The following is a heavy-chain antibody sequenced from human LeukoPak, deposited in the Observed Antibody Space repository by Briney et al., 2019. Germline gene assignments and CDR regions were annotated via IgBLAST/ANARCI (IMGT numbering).Heavy chain of an antibody. CDR3: TTGIVGAQWEFDY. D-gene: IGHD1-26*01. CDR2: ISGSGGST. V-gene: IGHV3-23*01. CDR1: GFTFSSYG. Sequence: PGGTLRLSCAASGFTFSSYGMSWVRQAPGKGLEWVSAISGSGGSTYYADSVKGRFTISRDDSKNTLYLQMNSLKTEDTAVYYCTTGIVGAQWEFDYWGQGTLVTVSS. J-gene: IGHJ4*02.